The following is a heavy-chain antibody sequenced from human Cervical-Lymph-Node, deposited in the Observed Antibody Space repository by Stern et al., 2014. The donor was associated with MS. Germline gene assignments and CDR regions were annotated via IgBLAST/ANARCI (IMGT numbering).Heavy chain of an antibody. D-gene: IGHD3-16*01. V-gene: IGHV3-30*18. J-gene: IGHJ4*02. CDR3: AKDSDDYDSGGGYLDY. CDR1: GFTFSSYA. Sequence: QVQLVQSGGGVVQPGRSLRLSCAASGFTFSSYAMHLSYDGSNKYYADSVKGRFIISRDNSKNTLYLQMNSLRAEDTAVYYCAKDSDDYDSGGGYLDYWGQGTLVTVSS. CDR2: SYDGSNK.